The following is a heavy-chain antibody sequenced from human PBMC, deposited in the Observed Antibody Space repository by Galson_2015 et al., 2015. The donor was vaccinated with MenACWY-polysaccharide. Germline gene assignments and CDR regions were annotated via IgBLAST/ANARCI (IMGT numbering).Heavy chain of an antibody. V-gene: IGHV3-7*01. J-gene: IGHJ4*02. CDR1: GFTFSDFW. CDR3: VRVRVRSGGCFDY. D-gene: IGHD2-15*01. CDR2: VKQDGGEK. Sequence: SLRLSCAASGFTFSDFWMSWVRQTPGKGLEWVANVKQDGGEKSYVDSVKDRFTISRDNSKNSLYLQMDSLRAEDTAVYYCVRVRVRSGGCFDYWGQGALVSVSS.